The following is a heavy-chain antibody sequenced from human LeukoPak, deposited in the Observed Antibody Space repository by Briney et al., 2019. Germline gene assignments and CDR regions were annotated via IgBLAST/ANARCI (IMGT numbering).Heavy chain of an antibody. V-gene: IGHV5-51*01. CDR3: ARQTSSSSRVDF. D-gene: IGHD6-6*01. Sequence: GESLKISGKGSGYMFSNYWIGWVRQMPGKSLEWMGTIYPGDSDTPYSPSLQGQVTISADKSISTAYLQWNSLKPSDTAMYFCARQTSSSSRVDFWGQGTLVTVSS. CDR1: GYMFSNYW. J-gene: IGHJ4*02. CDR2: IYPGDSDT.